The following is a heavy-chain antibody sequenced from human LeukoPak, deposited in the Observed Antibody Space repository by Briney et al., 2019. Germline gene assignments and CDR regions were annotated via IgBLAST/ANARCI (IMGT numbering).Heavy chain of an antibody. J-gene: IGHJ6*02. CDR2: ISYDGSNK. V-gene: IGHV3-30*18. Sequence: GRSLRLSCAASGFTFSSYGMHWVRQAPGKGLEWVAVISYDGSNKYYADSVKGRFTISRDNSKNTLYLQMNSLRAEDTAVYYCANVPHSSSWYTLGYYYYYGMDVWGQGTTVTVSS. CDR1: GFTFSSYG. D-gene: IGHD6-13*01. CDR3: ANVPHSSSWYTLGYYYYYGMDV.